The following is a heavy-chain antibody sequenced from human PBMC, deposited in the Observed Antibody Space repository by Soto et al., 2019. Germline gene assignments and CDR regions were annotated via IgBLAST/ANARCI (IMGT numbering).Heavy chain of an antibody. CDR2: IDPSDSYT. Sequence: GESLKISCKGSGYSFTSYWISWVRQMPGKGLEWMGRIDPSDSYTNYSPSFQGHVTISADKSISTAYLQWSSLKASDTAMYYCARLISGSYYSPYYYYGMDVWGQGTTVTVS. CDR3: ARLISGSYYSPYYYYGMDV. J-gene: IGHJ6*02. CDR1: GYSFTSYW. D-gene: IGHD1-26*01. V-gene: IGHV5-10-1*01.